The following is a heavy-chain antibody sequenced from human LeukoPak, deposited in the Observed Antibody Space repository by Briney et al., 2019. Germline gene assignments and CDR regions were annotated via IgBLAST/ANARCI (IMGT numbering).Heavy chain of an antibody. D-gene: IGHD2-2*01. V-gene: IGHV3-21*01. J-gene: IGHJ4*02. CDR2: ISSSSSHI. Sequence: GGSLGLSCAASGFTFSNYSMNWVRQAPGKGLEWVSSISSSSSHIFYADSVKGRFTISRDNAKSSLYLQMNSLRADDTALYYCARRYCTSTNCYSFDYWGQGTLVTVSS. CDR1: GFTFSNYS. CDR3: ARRYCTSTNCYSFDY.